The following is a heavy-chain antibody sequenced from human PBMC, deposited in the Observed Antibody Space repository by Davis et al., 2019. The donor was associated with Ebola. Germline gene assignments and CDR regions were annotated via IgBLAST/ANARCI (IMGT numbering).Heavy chain of an antibody. CDR3: ARDATYRSGVAYDY. CDR1: GGSISSYY. D-gene: IGHD3-10*01. CDR2: IYYSGST. Sequence: PSETLSLTCTVSGGSISSYYWSWIRQPPGKGLEWIGYIYYSGSTNYNPSLKSRVTISVDTAKNQFSLKLSSVTAADTAVYYCARDATYRSGVAYDYWGQGTLVTVSS. V-gene: IGHV4-59*12. J-gene: IGHJ4*02.